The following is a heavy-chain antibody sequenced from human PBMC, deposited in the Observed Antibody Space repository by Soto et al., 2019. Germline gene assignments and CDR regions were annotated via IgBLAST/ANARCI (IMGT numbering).Heavy chain of an antibody. CDR2: IYYSGST. D-gene: IGHD2-2*01. J-gene: IGHJ5*02. V-gene: IGHV4-61*05. Sequence: SETLSLTCNVSGGSISSSRSYWAWIRQPPGKGLEWIGYIYYSGSTNYNPSLKSRVTISVDTSKNQFSLKLSSVTAADTAVYYCARFGTAMLRWFDPWGQGTLVTVSS. CDR3: ARFGTAMLRWFDP. CDR1: GGSISSSRSY.